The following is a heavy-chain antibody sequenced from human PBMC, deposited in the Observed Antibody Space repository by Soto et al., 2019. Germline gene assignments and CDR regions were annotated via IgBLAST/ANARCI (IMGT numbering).Heavy chain of an antibody. CDR3: AQVMNSGWYLAY. V-gene: IGHV3-30*04. J-gene: IGHJ4*02. Sequence: GGSLRLSCAASGFPFSNYAMHWVRQAPGKGLDWVAVISYDGGTTYYADSVKGRFTISRDNSKNTMYLQVNSLRAEDTAIYYCAQVMNSGWYLAYWGQGTLVTVSS. CDR1: GFPFSNYA. CDR2: ISYDGGTT. D-gene: IGHD6-19*01.